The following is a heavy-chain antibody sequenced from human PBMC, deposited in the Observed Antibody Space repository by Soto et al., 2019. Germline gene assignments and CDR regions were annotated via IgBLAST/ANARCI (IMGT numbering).Heavy chain of an antibody. CDR2: IDHSGYT. CDR1: GGSFRGYY. D-gene: IGHD3-3*01. CDR3: ARVRDWFDP. Sequence: QVQLQQWGAGLLKPSETLSLTCAVYGGSFRGYYWNWIRQPPGKGLEWIGEIDHSGYTNYNPSLKSRVTISVDTYKNQSSLRLTSVTAADTAVYYCARVRDWFDPWGQGTLVTVSS. J-gene: IGHJ5*02. V-gene: IGHV4-34*01.